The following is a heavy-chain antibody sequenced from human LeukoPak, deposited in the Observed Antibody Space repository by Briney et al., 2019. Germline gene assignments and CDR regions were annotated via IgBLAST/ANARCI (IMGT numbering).Heavy chain of an antibody. CDR3: ARDSGTRDAFDI. J-gene: IGHJ3*02. CDR1: GGSINDYY. CDR2: ISNSGTT. Sequence: PSETLSLTCTVSGGSINDYYWTWIRQAPGKGLEWLGYISNSGTTDYNPSLKSRVTMSVDTSKNEFSLKVTSVTAADTAMYYCARDSGTRDAFDIWGQGTMVTVSS. V-gene: IGHV4-59*01. D-gene: IGHD3-10*01.